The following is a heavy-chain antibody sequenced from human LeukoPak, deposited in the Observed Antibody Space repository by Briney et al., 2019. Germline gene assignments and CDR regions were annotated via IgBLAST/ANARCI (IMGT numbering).Heavy chain of an antibody. D-gene: IGHD1-26*01. V-gene: IGHV4-59*08. CDR1: GGSISSYY. J-gene: IGHJ4*02. CDR2: IYYSGST. Sequence: SETLSLTCTVSGGSISSYYWSWIRQPPGKGLEWIGYIYYSGSTNYNPSLKSRVTISVDTSKNQFSLKLSSVTAADTAVYYCATTGIVGATGGAFDYWGQGTLVTVSP. CDR3: ATTGIVGATGGAFDY.